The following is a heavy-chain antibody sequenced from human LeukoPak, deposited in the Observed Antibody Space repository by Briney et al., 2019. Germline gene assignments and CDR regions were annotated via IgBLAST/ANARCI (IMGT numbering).Heavy chain of an antibody. CDR3: ARGSSSWSSPFDY. D-gene: IGHD6-13*01. V-gene: IGHV1-8*01. CDR2: MNPNSGNT. Sequence: WASVKVSCKASGYTFTSYDINWVRQATGQGLEWMGWMNPNSGNTGYAQKFQGRITMTRNTSISTAYMELSSLRSEDTAVYYCARGSSSWSSPFDYWGQGTLVTVSS. CDR1: GYTFTSYD. J-gene: IGHJ4*02.